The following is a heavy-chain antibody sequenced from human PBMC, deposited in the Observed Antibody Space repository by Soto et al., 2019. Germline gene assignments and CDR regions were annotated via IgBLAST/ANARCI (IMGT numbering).Heavy chain of an antibody. CDR2: TYYSGGS. CDR1: GASVSSAEHY. Sequence: QVQLQESGPGLVKASQTLSLTCTLSGASVSSAEHYWSWIRQPPGKGLEWIGYTYYSGGSYYNASLQTRVSISVDTSPNQFSLKLTSVTDADTDVYYCARLSGYDPAGAADKWGPGILVSVSS. D-gene: IGHD5-12*01. V-gene: IGHV4-30-4*01. CDR3: ARLSGYDPAGAADK. J-gene: IGHJ4*02.